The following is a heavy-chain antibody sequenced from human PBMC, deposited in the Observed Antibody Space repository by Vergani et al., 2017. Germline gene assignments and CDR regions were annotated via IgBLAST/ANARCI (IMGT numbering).Heavy chain of an antibody. CDR3: AKPYYGSTMADY. CDR2: ISYDGSNK. CDR1: GFTFSSYG. J-gene: IGHJ4*02. V-gene: IGHV3-30*18. Sequence: QVQLVESGGGVVQPGRSLRLSCAASGFTFSSYGMHWVRQAPGKGLELVAVISYDGSNKYYADSVKGRFTISRDSSKNTLYLQMNSLRAEDTAVYYCAKPYYGSTMADYWGQGTLVTVSS. D-gene: IGHD3-10*01.